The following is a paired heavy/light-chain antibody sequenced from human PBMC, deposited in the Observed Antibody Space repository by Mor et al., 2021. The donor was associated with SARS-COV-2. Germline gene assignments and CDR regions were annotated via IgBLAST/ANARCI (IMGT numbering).Light chain of an antibody. V-gene: IGLV1-51*01. CDR3: GTWDSSLSSWV. J-gene: IGLJ3*02. CDR2: DNN. CDR1: SSNIGNNY. Sequence: QSVLTQPPSVSAAPGQKVTISCSGSSSNIGNNYVSWYQQLPGTAPKLLIYDNNKRPSGIPDRFSGSKSGTSATLGITGLQTGDEADYYCGTWDSSLSSWVFGGGTKLTVL.
Heavy chain of an antibody. V-gene: IGHV3-21*01. J-gene: IGHJ4*02. Sequence: EVQLVESGGGLVKPGGSLRLSCAASGFTFSSYSMNWVRQAPGKGLEWVSSISSSSSYIYYADSVKGRFTISRDNAKNSLYLQKNSLRAEDTAVYYCAREAPPTTYDYVWGSYRYTKGYFDYWGQGTLVTVSS. CDR2: ISSSSSYI. CDR3: AREAPPTTYDYVWGSYRYTKGYFDY. CDR1: GFTFSSYS. D-gene: IGHD3-16*02.